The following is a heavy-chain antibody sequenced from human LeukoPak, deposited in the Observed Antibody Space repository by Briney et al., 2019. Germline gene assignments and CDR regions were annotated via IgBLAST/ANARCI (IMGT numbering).Heavy chain of an antibody. CDR2: VHKGGRT. CDR3: ARELRGAPTPGAY. CDR1: TVSGSSGNF. V-gene: IGHV4-4*02. Sequence: PSETLSLTCALSTVSGSSGNFWSWVRQPPGEGLEWIGEVHKGGRTNYNPSLKTRVTISIDASKNQLSLELTSVTAADTAVYYCARELRGAPTPGAYWGQGTRVTVSS. D-gene: IGHD1-26*01. J-gene: IGHJ4*02.